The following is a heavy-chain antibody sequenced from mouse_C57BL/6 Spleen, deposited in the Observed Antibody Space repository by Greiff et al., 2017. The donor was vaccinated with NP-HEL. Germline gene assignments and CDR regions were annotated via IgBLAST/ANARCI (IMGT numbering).Heavy chain of an antibody. CDR3: ARQEDYDYLCDY. Sequence: EVQLVESGGDLVKPGGSLKLSCAASGFTFSSYGMSWVRQTPDKRLEWVATISSGGSYTYYPDSVKGRFTISRDNAKNTLYLQMSSLKSEDTAMYYCARQEDYDYLCDYWGQGTTLTVSS. CDR2: ISSGGSYT. D-gene: IGHD2-4*01. J-gene: IGHJ2*01. V-gene: IGHV5-6*01. CDR1: GFTFSSYG.